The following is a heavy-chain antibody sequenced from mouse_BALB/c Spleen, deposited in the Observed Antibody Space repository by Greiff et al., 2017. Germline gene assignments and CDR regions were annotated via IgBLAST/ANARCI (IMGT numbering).Heavy chain of an antibody. CDR3: ASAITSEVDRRFAY. J-gene: IGHJ3*01. V-gene: IGHV14-3*02. CDR1: GFNIKDSY. Sequence: EVQLQPSGAELVKPGASVKLSCTASGFNIKDSYMHWVKQRPEKGLEWVGRIDPANGNTKYDPNVQGKATITEDTSDNTAYLQLSSQTSEDTAVYYCASAITSEVDRRFAYWGQGTLVTVSA. D-gene: IGHD1-1*01. CDR2: IDPANGNT.